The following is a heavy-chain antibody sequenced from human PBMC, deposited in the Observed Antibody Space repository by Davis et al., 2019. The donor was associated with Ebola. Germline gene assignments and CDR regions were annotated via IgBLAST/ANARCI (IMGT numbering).Heavy chain of an antibody. CDR2: VNPSSGDT. J-gene: IGHJ4*02. CDR1: GYTFTGDY. Sequence: AASVKVSCKASGYTFTGDYMHWVRPAPGQGLEWMGWVNPSSGDTRYAQKFQGRVTMTRDTSITTAYMELSGLTSDDTALYYCARDRSKLGRGRAFDYWGQGTLVTVSS. D-gene: IGHD7-27*01. V-gene: IGHV1-2*02. CDR3: ARDRSKLGRGRAFDY.